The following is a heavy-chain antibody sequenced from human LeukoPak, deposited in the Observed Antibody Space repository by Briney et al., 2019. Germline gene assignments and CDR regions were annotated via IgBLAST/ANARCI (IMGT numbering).Heavy chain of an antibody. J-gene: IGHJ4*02. Sequence: GASANVSCTASGYTFTGYYMHWVRQAPGQGLEWMGWIHPNSGGPKYAQRFQGRVTVTSDTSISTVYMELSRLRSDDTAVYYCARWGKYYYDSNGYYYWGQGTLVSVSS. CDR3: ARWGKYYYDSNGYYY. CDR2: IHPNSGGP. D-gene: IGHD3-22*01. CDR1: GYTFTGYY. V-gene: IGHV1-2*02.